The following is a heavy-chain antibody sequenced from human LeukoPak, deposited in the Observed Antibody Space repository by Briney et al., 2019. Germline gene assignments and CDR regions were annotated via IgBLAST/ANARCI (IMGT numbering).Heavy chain of an antibody. CDR3: ARDTAMVTYWFDP. Sequence: ASVKVSCKASGYTFTGYYMHWVRQAPGQGLEWMGWINPNSGGTNYAQKFQGRVTMTRDTSISTAYMELSRLRSDDTAVYYCARDTAMVTYWFDPWGQGTLVTVSS. V-gene: IGHV1-2*02. D-gene: IGHD5-18*01. J-gene: IGHJ5*02. CDR2: INPNSGGT. CDR1: GYTFTGYY.